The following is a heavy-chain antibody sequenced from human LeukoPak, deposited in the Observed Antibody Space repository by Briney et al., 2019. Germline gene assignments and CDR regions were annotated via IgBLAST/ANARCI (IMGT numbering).Heavy chain of an antibody. CDR2: IYYSGST. Sequence: KPSETLSLTCTVSGGSISNYYRSWIRQPPGKGLEWIGYIYYSGSTNYNPSLKSRVTISLDTSKKQFSLKLNSVTAADTAVYYCARNPSGWYGEFDYWGQGALVTVSS. CDR3: ARNPSGWYGEFDY. D-gene: IGHD6-19*01. J-gene: IGHJ4*02. V-gene: IGHV4-59*01. CDR1: GGSISNYY.